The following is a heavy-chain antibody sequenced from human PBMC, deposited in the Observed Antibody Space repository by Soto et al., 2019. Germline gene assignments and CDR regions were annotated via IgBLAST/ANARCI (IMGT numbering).Heavy chain of an antibody. V-gene: IGHV3-23*01. J-gene: IGHJ4*02. CDR1: GFTFSGYG. CDR2: ISGSGGST. D-gene: IGHD3-16*02. Sequence: PGGSLRLSCAASGFTFSGYGMSWVRQSPGKGLEWVSAISGSGGSTYYADSVKGRFTISRDNSKNTLYLQMNSLRAEDTAVYYCAKEGSGDYVWGSYRYTWDYWGQGTLVTVSS. CDR3: AKEGSGDYVWGSYRYTWDY.